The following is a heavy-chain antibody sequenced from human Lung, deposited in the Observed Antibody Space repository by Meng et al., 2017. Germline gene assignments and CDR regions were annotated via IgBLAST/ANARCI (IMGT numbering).Heavy chain of an antibody. Sequence: QVQLVQSGAEIKKPGASVKVSRKASADTFANYAISWVRQAPGQGLEWMGRISTHNGNTNYALKLQGRVTVTTDTSTSTAYMELRNLRSDDTAIYYCATARFSFLLGFDYWGQGTLVTVSS. V-gene: IGHV1-18*01. D-gene: IGHD2-8*02. CDR3: ATARFSFLLGFDY. CDR1: ADTFANYA. J-gene: IGHJ4*02. CDR2: ISTHNGNT.